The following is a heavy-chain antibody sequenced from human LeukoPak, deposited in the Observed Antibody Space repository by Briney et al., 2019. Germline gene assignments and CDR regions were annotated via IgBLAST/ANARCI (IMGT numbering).Heavy chain of an antibody. J-gene: IGHJ4*02. CDR1: GFSVSDYS. V-gene: IGHV3-11*05. CDR2: VMSGRGST. CDR3: TRERRGSYYAFES. Sequence: GGSLRLSCAASGFSVSDYSISWIRQSPGKGPEWISYVMSGRGSTNYADSVKGRFTISRDNAKSSVALQLDGLRADDTAVYFCTRERRGSYYAFESWGQGTLVTVSS. D-gene: IGHD3-16*01.